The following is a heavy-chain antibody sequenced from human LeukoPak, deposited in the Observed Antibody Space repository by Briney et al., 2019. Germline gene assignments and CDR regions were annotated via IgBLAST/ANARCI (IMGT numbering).Heavy chain of an antibody. CDR3: ARDRLGVMEPFFDY. J-gene: IGHJ4*02. CDR1: GFTFSSYS. V-gene: IGHV3-21*01. D-gene: IGHD3-16*01. CDR2: ISSSSSYK. Sequence: GGSLRLSCAASGFTFSSYSMNWVRQAPGKGLEWVSSISSSSSYKYYADSVKGRLTISRHNAKNSLYLQMNSLRAEDTGVYYCARDRLGVMEPFFDYWGQETLVIVSS.